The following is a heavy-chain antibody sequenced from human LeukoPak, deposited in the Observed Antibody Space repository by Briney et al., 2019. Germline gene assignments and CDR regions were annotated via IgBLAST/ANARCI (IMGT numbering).Heavy chain of an antibody. D-gene: IGHD6-19*01. CDR1: GFTFSSYS. Sequence: GGSLRLSCAASGFTFSSYSMNWVRQAPGEGLEWVSSISSSSSYIYYADSVKGRFTISRDNAKNSLYLQMNSLRAEDTAVYYCARQPYSSGWYDLDYWGQGTLVTVSS. V-gene: IGHV3-21*01. CDR2: ISSSSSYI. J-gene: IGHJ4*02. CDR3: ARQPYSSGWYDLDY.